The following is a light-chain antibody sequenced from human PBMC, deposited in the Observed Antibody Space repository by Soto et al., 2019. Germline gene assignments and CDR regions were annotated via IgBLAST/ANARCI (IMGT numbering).Light chain of an antibody. J-gene: IGKJ4*01. V-gene: IGKV1-5*01. CDR2: DAS. CDR1: QSVSSW. Sequence: DIQMTQSPSTLSASVGDRVTITCRASQSVSSWLAWYQQKPGKAPKLLMYDASMLASGVASRFSGDRSGTEFTLTISSLQPDDFATYYCQQYDTEYVTFDGGTKVEIK. CDR3: QQYDTEYVT.